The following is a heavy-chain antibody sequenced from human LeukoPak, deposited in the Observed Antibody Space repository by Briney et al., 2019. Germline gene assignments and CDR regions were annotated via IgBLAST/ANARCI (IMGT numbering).Heavy chain of an antibody. CDR3: VNALPFSD. CDR2: VYHTGST. Sequence: SETLSLTCTVSGYSISGGYYWDWIRQPPGKSLEWIGSVYHTGSTSYNPSLKRRVTISVDTSTNQFSLKLTSLTAADTAVYYCVNALPFSDWGQGTLVAVSS. CDR1: GYSISGGYY. V-gene: IGHV4-38-2*02. D-gene: IGHD2/OR15-2a*01. J-gene: IGHJ4*02.